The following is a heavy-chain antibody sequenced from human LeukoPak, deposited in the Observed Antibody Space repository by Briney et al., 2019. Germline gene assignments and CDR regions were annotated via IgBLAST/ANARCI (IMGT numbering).Heavy chain of an antibody. CDR2: INHSGST. CDR3: ARRGREWLPDY. Sequence: SETLSLTCAVYGGSFSGYYWSWIRQPPGKGLEWIGEINHSGSTNYNPSLKSRVTISVDTSKNQFSLKLSSVTAADTAVYYCARRGREWLPDYWGQGTLVPSPQ. V-gene: IGHV4-34*01. D-gene: IGHD5-24*01. J-gene: IGHJ4*02. CDR1: GGSFSGYY.